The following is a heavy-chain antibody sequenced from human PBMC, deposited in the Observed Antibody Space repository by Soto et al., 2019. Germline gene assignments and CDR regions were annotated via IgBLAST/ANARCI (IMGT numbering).Heavy chain of an antibody. CDR3: ARGVSAGVDY. J-gene: IGHJ4*02. CDR2: MEPSTGRT. V-gene: IGHV1-8*01. Sequence: ASVKVSCKASGYSFTSLDINWVRQTAGRGLEWMGWMEPSTGRTGYAQKFQGRVTMTRDTSINTAYMELTTLTSDDTAFYYCARGVSAGVDYWGQGTLVTVS. CDR1: GYSFTSLD. D-gene: IGHD1-26*01.